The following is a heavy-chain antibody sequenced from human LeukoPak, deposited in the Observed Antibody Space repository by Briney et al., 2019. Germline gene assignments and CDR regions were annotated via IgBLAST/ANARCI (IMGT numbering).Heavy chain of an antibody. CDR2: IDHSGRT. CDR1: GGSFSGYY. Sequence: SETLSLTCAVYGGSFSGYYWSWIRQPPGKGLEWIGEIDHSGRTNSNPSLKSRVIISVDMSKNQFSLRLSSVTAADTAVYYCARSVGSSTSSHGMDVWGQGTTVTVSS. D-gene: IGHD2-2*01. CDR3: ARSVGSSTSSHGMDV. V-gene: IGHV4-34*01. J-gene: IGHJ6*02.